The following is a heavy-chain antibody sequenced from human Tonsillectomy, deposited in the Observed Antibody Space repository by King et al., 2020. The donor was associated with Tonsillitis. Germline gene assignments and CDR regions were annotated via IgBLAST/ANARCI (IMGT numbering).Heavy chain of an antibody. D-gene: IGHD3-10*01. CDR3: ARLRMVRVVINLHYYYGMDV. J-gene: IGHJ6*02. CDR2: IYYSGST. Sequence: QLQESGPGLVKPSETLSLTCTVSGGSISSYYWSWIRQPPGKGLEWIGYIYYSGSTNYNPSLKSRVTISVDTSKNQFSLKLSSVTAADTAVYYCARLRMVRVVINLHYYYGMDVWGQGTTVTVSS. V-gene: IGHV4-59*01. CDR1: GGSISSYY.